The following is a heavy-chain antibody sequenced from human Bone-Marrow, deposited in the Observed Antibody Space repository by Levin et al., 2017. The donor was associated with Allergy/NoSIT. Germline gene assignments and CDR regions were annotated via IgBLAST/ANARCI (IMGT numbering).Heavy chain of an antibody. Sequence: SETLSLTCSVSGGSISTYYWSWIRQPPGKGLEWIGYIFHSGTTQYNPSLQSRVIMSVDTSKNQFSLQLSSVTAADTAVYYCTRHLYYWNPFDYWGQGTLVTVSS. J-gene: IGHJ4*02. CDR3: TRHLYYWNPFDY. CDR2: IFHSGTT. V-gene: IGHV4-59*08. CDR1: GGSISTYY. D-gene: IGHD1-20*01.